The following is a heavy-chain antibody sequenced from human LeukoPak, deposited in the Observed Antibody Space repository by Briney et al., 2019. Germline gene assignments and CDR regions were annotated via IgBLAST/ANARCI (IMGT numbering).Heavy chain of an antibody. D-gene: IGHD1-26*01. Sequence: SGTLSLTCTVSGGSISSYCWSWIRQPPGKGLEWIGYIYYSGSTNYNPSLKSRVTISVDTSKNQFSLQMSCVTAADTAVYCCARLDGSNAFDIWGQGTMVTVSS. CDR1: GGSISSYC. CDR3: ARLDGSNAFDI. J-gene: IGHJ3*02. V-gene: IGHV4-59*08. CDR2: IYYSGST.